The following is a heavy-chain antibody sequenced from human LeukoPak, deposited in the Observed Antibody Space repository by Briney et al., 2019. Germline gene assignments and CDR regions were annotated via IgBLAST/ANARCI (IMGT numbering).Heavy chain of an antibody. D-gene: IGHD6-6*01. V-gene: IGHV3-9*01. Sequence: PGGSLRLSCAASGFTFEDYAMHWVRQAPGKGLEWVSGISWNSGSIGYADSVKGRFTISRDNAKNSLYLQMNSLRAEDTALYYCAKSHSGQLVGTDAFDIWGQGTMVTVSS. J-gene: IGHJ3*02. CDR2: ISWNSGSI. CDR3: AKSHSGQLVGTDAFDI. CDR1: GFTFEDYA.